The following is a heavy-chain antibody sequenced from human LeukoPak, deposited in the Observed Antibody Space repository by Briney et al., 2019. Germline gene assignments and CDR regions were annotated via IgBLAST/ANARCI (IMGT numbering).Heavy chain of an antibody. V-gene: IGHV3-48*03. J-gene: IGHJ4*02. D-gene: IGHD3-22*01. CDR1: GFTFSSYE. Sequence: PGGSLRLSCAASGFTFSSYEMDWVRQAPGKGLEWASFISSSGSAIHYADSVRGRFTISRDNAKNSLYLQMSRLRAEDTAVYYWAREKLSFFDSSGYFDYWGQGTLVTVSS. CDR2: ISSSGSAI. CDR3: AREKLSFFDSSGYFDY.